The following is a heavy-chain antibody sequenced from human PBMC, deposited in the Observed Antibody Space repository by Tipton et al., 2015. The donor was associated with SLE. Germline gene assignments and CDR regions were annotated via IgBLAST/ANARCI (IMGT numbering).Heavy chain of an antibody. D-gene: IGHD1-1*01. J-gene: IGHJ4*02. V-gene: IGHV4-34*12. CDR3: ARVAPTEVFDY. Sequence: TLSLTCAVYDGSFNGYFWTWIRQPPGKGLEWIAEIIHSGVTNYNPSLRSRVTISVDMSKNQVSLKLSSVTAADTAVYYCARVAPTEVFDYWGQGTLVTVSS. CDR1: DGSFNGYF. CDR2: IIHSGVT.